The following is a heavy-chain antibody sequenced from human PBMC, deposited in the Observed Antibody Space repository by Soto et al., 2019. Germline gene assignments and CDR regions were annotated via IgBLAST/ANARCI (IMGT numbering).Heavy chain of an antibody. CDR3: ARLGMGSSGWYSLGY. D-gene: IGHD6-19*01. Sequence: EVQLVQSGAEVKKPGESLRISCKGSGYSFTSYWISWVRQMPGKGLEWMGRIDPSDSYTNYSPSFQGHVTISADKSISTGYLQRSSLKASDTAMYYCARLGMGSSGWYSLGYWGQGTLVTVSS. CDR1: GYSFTSYW. V-gene: IGHV5-10-1*03. CDR2: IDPSDSYT. J-gene: IGHJ4*02.